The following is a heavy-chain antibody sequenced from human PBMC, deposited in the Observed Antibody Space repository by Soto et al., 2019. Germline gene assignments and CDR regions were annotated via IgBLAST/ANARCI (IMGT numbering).Heavy chain of an antibody. D-gene: IGHD3-22*01. Sequence: ASVKVSCKASGGTFSSYAISWVRQAPGQGLEWMGGIIPIFGTANYAQKFQGRVTITADGSTSTAYMELSSLRSEDTAVYYCARVKYYYDSSGPDAFDIWGQGTMVTVS. CDR2: IIPIFGTA. CDR3: ARVKYYYDSSGPDAFDI. V-gene: IGHV1-69*13. J-gene: IGHJ3*02. CDR1: GGTFSSYA.